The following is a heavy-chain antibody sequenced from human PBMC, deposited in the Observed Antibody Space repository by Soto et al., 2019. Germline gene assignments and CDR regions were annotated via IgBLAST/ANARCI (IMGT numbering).Heavy chain of an antibody. Sequence: QVQLVQSGAEVKTPGAAVKVSCKASGDIFTSFGVNWVRQAPGQGLEWRAKISVKNGNTNYAQKFQGRLTVTTDTSTRQVYMDLRTLRTDETAVYYWARAVRRVGHEYVWGTYRTPTDFWGQGTRVTVSS. J-gene: IGHJ4*02. CDR2: ISVKNGNT. D-gene: IGHD3-16*02. CDR1: GDIFTSFG. V-gene: IGHV1-18*04. CDR3: ARAVRRVGHEYVWGTYRTPTDF.